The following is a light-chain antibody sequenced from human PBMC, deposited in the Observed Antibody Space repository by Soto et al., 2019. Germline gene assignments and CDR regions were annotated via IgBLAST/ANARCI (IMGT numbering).Light chain of an antibody. CDR1: QDMSNY. Sequence: QMTQSPCSLSASVGDRDTITCRASQDMSNYLAWYQQKPGGAPKLLIYEASTLQSGVPSRFSGSGSGADFTLTISSLQPEDVAIYYCHKYNDAPRTFGQGTRVEMK. V-gene: IGKV1-27*01. J-gene: IGKJ1*01. CDR2: EAS. CDR3: HKYNDAPRT.